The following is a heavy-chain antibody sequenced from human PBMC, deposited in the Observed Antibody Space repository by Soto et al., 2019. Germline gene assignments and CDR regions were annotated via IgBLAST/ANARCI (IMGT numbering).Heavy chain of an antibody. D-gene: IGHD6-13*01. CDR2: INSDGSST. V-gene: IGHV3-74*01. CDR3: ARTKGSSWYVTYDY. CDR1: GFTFSTYW. J-gene: IGHJ4*02. Sequence: EVQLVESGGGLVQPGGSLRLSCAPSGFTFSTYWMHLVRQAPGTGLVWVSGINSDGSSTSYADSVKGRFTISRDNAKNTLYLQMNSLRAEDTAVYYCARTKGSSWYVTYDYWGQGTLVTVSS.